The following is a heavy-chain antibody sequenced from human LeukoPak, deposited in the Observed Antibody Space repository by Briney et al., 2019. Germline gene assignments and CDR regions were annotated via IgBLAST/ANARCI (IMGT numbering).Heavy chain of an antibody. Sequence: GGSLRLSCAASGFTFSNAWMSWVRQAPGKGLEWVGRIKSKTDGGTTDYAAPVKGRFTISRDDLKNTLYLQMNSLKTKDTAVYYCTTDRIAVAGFVDYWGQGTLVTVSS. D-gene: IGHD6-19*01. CDR2: IKSKTDGGTT. J-gene: IGHJ4*02. CDR1: GFTFSNAW. CDR3: TTDRIAVAGFVDY. V-gene: IGHV3-15*01.